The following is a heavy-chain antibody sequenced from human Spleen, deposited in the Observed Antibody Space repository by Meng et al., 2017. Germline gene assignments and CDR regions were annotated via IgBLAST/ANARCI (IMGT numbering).Heavy chain of an antibody. Sequence: VQRVQLGAELKKPGASVRVSCKSFGYTFTAYWLHWVRRAPGQGLEWMGRINPKSGDTHYAQRFQGRVTMTGDTSISTAYMELSGLRSDDTAMYYCARDEDISAAGKLFGDYWGQGTLVTVSS. J-gene: IGHJ4*02. CDR1: GYTFTAYW. V-gene: IGHV1-2*06. D-gene: IGHD6-13*01. CDR2: INPKSGDT. CDR3: ARDEDISAAGKLFGDY.